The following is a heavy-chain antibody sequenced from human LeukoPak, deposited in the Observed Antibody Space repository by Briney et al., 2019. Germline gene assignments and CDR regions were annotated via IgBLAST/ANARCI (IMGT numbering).Heavy chain of an antibody. CDR3: ARDLPKRDSSGWLLPRWFDP. D-gene: IGHD6-19*01. Sequence: GASMKVSCKASGGTFSSYAISWVRQAPGQGLEWMGRIIPIFGTANYAQKFQGRVTITTDESTSTAYMELSSLRSEDTAVYYCARDLPKRDSSGWLLPRWFDPWGQGTLVTVSS. CDR1: GGTFSSYA. V-gene: IGHV1-69*05. CDR2: IIPIFGTA. J-gene: IGHJ5*02.